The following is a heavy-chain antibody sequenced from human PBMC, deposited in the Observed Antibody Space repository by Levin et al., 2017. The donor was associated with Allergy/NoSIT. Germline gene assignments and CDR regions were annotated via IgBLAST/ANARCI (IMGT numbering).Heavy chain of an antibody. CDR1: NGSIGSYY. J-gene: IGHJ4*02. V-gene: IGHV4-59*01. CDR2: IYYTGIT. Sequence: SETLSLTCSVSNGSIGSYYWSWIRQPPGKGLEWIGYIYYTGITSYNPSLKSRVTMSVDTSKNQFSLRLSSVTAADTAVYYCSRQYYDVLTGYLGYYPFDYWGQGSLVTVSS. CDR3: SRQYYDVLTGYLGYYPFDY. D-gene: IGHD3-9*01.